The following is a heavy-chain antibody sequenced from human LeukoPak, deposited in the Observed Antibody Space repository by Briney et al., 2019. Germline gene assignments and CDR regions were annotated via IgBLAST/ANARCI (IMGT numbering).Heavy chain of an antibody. CDR3: AELGITMIGGV. Sequence: SGGSLRLSCAASGFTVFNSWMRWVRQAPGKGLKGVSYISSSGSTIYYADSVKGRFTISRDNAKNSLYLQMNSLRAEDTAVYYCAELGITMIGGVWGKGTTVTISS. D-gene: IGHD3-10*02. CDR1: GFTVFNSW. CDR2: ISSSGSTI. J-gene: IGHJ6*04. V-gene: IGHV3-48*04.